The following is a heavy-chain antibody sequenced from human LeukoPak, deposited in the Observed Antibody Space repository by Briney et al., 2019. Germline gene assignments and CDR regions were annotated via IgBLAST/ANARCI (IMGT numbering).Heavy chain of an antibody. V-gene: IGHV4-34*01. CDR2: INHSGST. D-gene: IGHD4-17*01. CDR1: GGSFSGYY. CDR3: ARGPDDYGDSGYFDY. Sequence: PSETLSLACAVYGGSFSGYYWSWIRQPPGKGLEWIGEINHSGSTNYNPSLKSRVTISVDTSKNQFSLKLSSVTAADTAVYYCARGPDDYGDSGYFDYWGQGTLVTVSS. J-gene: IGHJ4*02.